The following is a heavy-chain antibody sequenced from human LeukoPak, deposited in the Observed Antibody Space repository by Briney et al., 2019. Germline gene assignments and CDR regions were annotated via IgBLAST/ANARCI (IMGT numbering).Heavy chain of an antibody. CDR2: ISSSGTTT. V-gene: IGHV3-48*03. CDR3: AKDRDGLGVAGVGY. Sequence: GGSLRLSCAASGFTFSSYEMNWVRQAPGKGLEWVSYISSSGTTTYYADSVKGRLTISRDNSKNTLYLQMSSLRAEDTAVYYCAKDRDGLGVAGVGYWGQGTLVTVSS. J-gene: IGHJ4*02. CDR1: GFTFSSYE. D-gene: IGHD1-26*01.